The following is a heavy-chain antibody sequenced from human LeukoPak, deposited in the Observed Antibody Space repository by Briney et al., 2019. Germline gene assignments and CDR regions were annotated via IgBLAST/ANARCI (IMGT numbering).Heavy chain of an antibody. CDR3: ARAGRVVPAAKNAFDI. CDR1: GFTFSSYE. D-gene: IGHD2-2*01. Sequence: GGSLRLSCAASGFTFSSYEMNWVRQAPGKGLEWVSSISSSSSYIYYADSVKGRFTISRDNAKNSLYLQMNSLRAEDTAVYYCARAGRVVPAAKNAFDIWGQGTMVTVSS. CDR2: ISSSSSYI. V-gene: IGHV3-21*01. J-gene: IGHJ3*02.